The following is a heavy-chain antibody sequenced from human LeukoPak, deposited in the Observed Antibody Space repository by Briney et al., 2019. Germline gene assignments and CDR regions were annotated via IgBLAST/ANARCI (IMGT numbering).Heavy chain of an antibody. Sequence: ASETLSLTCTVSGGSISSGSYYWSWIRQPAGKGLEWIGRIYTSGSTNYNPSLKSRVTISVDTSKNQFSLKLSSVTAADTAVYYCARYRPSGIDYYGSGSYYSGFDSWGQGTLVTVSS. V-gene: IGHV4-61*02. J-gene: IGHJ5*01. CDR3: ARYRPSGIDYYGSGSYYSGFDS. CDR2: IYTSGST. CDR1: GGSISSGSYY. D-gene: IGHD3-10*01.